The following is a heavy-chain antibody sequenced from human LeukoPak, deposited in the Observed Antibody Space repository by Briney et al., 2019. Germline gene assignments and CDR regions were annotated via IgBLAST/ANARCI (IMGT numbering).Heavy chain of an antibody. Sequence: HSGGSMRLSCAASGFTFSSYAMSWVRQAPGKGLEWVSAIRGSGGSTYYADSVKGRFTISRDNSKNTLYLQMNSLRAEDTAVYYCAKDAPGIAVAGPLDFDYWGQGTLVTVSS. J-gene: IGHJ4*02. CDR1: GFTFSSYA. D-gene: IGHD6-19*01. CDR3: AKDAPGIAVAGPLDFDY. V-gene: IGHV3-23*01. CDR2: IRGSGGST.